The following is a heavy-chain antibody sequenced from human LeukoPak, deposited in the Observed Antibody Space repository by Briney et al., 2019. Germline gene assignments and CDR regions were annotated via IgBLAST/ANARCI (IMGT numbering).Heavy chain of an antibody. CDR3: ARGLTSGYYYGLGY. CDR1: GFTVSSNY. J-gene: IGHJ4*02. D-gene: IGHD3-22*01. CDR2: IYSGGST. V-gene: IGHV3-53*01. Sequence: GGSLRLSCAASGFTVSSNYMSWVRQAPGKGLEWVSVIYSGGSTYYADSVKGRFTISRDNSKNTLYLQMNSLRAEDTAVYYCARGLTSGYYYGLGYWGQGTLVTVSS.